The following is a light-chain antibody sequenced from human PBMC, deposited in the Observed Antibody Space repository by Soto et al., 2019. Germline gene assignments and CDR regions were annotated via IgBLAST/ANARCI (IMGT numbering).Light chain of an antibody. Sequence: EIVLTQSPATLSLSPGERATLSCRASQSVSNYLAWYQQKPGQAPRLLISDVTNRATGIPARFSGSGSGTDFSLTISSLEPEDFAVYYCQSLFTFGPGTKVDIK. CDR2: DVT. CDR1: QSVSNY. V-gene: IGKV3-11*01. J-gene: IGKJ3*01. CDR3: QSLFT.